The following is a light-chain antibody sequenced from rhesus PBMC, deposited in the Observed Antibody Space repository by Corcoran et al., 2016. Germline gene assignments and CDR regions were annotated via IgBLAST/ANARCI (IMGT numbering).Light chain of an antibody. CDR2: DAS. Sequence: DIQMTQSPSSLSASVGDTVTITCRASQGISSYLNWFQQKPGKAPKLLLYDASSLESGVPSRFSGSGYGTDFTLTISSLQPEDFAAYYCLQHNSYPLTFGGGTKVEIK. CDR3: LQHNSYPLT. V-gene: IGKV1-28*03. J-gene: IGKJ4*01. CDR1: QGISSY.